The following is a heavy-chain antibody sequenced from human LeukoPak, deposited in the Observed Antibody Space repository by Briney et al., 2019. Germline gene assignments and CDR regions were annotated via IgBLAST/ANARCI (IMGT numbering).Heavy chain of an antibody. D-gene: IGHD2-2*02. J-gene: IGHJ3*02. V-gene: IGHV1-18*01. CDR1: GYTFTSYG. CDR3: ARGSGYCSSTSCYRSPDDAFDI. Sequence: ASVKVSCKASGYTFTSYGISWVRQAPGQGLEWMGWISAYNGNTNYAQKLQGRVTMTTDTSTSTAYMELSSLRSEDTAVYYCARGSGYCSSTSCYRSPDDAFDIWGQGTMVTVSS. CDR2: ISAYNGNT.